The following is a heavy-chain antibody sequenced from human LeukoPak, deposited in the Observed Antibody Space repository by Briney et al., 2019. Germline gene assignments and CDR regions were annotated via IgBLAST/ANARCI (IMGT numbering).Heavy chain of an antibody. CDR2: INPNSGGT. CDR3: ALCSGGSCYSFDY. CDR1: GYTFTGYY. Sequence: ASVNLSCKASGYTFTGYYIHWVRQAPGQGLEWMGWINPNSGGTNYAQKFQGRVTMTRDTSISTAYMELSRLSSDDTAVYYCALCSGGSCYSFDYWGQGTLVTVSS. J-gene: IGHJ4*02. D-gene: IGHD2-15*01. V-gene: IGHV1-2*02.